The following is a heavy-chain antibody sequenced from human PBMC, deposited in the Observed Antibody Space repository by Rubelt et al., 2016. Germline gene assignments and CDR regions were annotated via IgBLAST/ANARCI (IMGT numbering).Heavy chain of an antibody. V-gene: IGHV4-38-2*02. CDR3: ATNVQAMPFDA. J-gene: IGHJ3*01. CDR1: GYSISSGYY. Sequence: QVQLQQWGAGLLKPSETLSLTCTVSGYSISSGYYWGWFRQPPGEGLEWIGIIYHNRNTYYIPALRSRASISADTSKNHFSLKLSSVTAADTAVYFCATNVQAMPFDAWGQGTMVTVSS. CDR2: IYHNRNT.